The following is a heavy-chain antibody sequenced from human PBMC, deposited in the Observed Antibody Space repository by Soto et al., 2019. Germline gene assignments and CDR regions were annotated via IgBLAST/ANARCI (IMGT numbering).Heavy chain of an antibody. CDR3: ARDDVLCDGGRCYGIPVDV. J-gene: IGHJ6*04. CDR2: IQSGGTT. Sequence: EVQLVESGGGLVQPGGSLRLSCAASGFTVSSKYMTWVRQAPGKGLEWVSLIQSGGTTYYADSVKGRFTISRGTSENTLHLQMDSLRVEDTAVYYCARDDVLCDGGRCYGIPVDVWGKGTTVTVSS. CDR1: GFTVSSKY. D-gene: IGHD2-15*01. V-gene: IGHV3-66*01.